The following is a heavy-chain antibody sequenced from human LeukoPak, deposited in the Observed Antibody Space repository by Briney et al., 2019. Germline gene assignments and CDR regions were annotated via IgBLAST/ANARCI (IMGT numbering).Heavy chain of an antibody. CDR3: ARVRSPYYYDSSGYPNWFDP. Sequence: SVKVSCRASGYTFTGYYMHWVRQAPGQGLEWMGGIIPIFGTANYAQKFQGRVTITADESTSTAYMELSSLRSEDTAVYYCARVRSPYYYDSSGYPNWFDPWGQGTLVTVSS. J-gene: IGHJ5*02. CDR2: IIPIFGTA. CDR1: GYTFTGYY. V-gene: IGHV1-69*13. D-gene: IGHD3-22*01.